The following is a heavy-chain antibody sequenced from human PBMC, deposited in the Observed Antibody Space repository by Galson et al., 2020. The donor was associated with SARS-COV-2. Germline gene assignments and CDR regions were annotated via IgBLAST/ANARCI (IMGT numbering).Heavy chain of an antibody. V-gene: IGHV2-5*02. CDR3: P. J-gene: IGHJ5*02. CDR1: GFSLTTDRVG. D-gene: IGHD6-13*01. Sequence: KMSGPTLVKPTQTLTLTCPFSGFSLTTDRVGVGWIRQPPGKALEWLALIYWDDDKRFSPSLKNRLTITKDTSKNQVVLTMTNMTAPGSPTWFDPWGQGTLVTVSS. CDR2: IYWDDDK.